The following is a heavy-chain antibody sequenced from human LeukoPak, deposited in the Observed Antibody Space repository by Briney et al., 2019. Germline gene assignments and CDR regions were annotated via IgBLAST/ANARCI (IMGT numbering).Heavy chain of an antibody. CDR1: GGSISSSSYY. V-gene: IGHV4-39*01. Sequence: PSETLSLTCTVSGGSISSSSYYWGWFRQPPGKGLEWIGEIYHSGRTNYKASLKSRVTISLDKSKNQFSLKLSSVTAADTAVYYCARQIRFLEWLLWFDPWGQGTLVTVSS. CDR2: IYHSGRT. J-gene: IGHJ5*02. CDR3: ARQIRFLEWLLWFDP. D-gene: IGHD3-3*01.